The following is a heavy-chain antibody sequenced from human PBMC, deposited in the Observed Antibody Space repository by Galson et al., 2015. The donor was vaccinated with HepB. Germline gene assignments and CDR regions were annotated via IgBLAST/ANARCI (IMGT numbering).Heavy chain of an antibody. Sequence: SLRLSCAASGFTFSSYEMNWVRQAPGKGLEWVSYISSSGSTIYYADSVKGRFTISRDNAKNSLYLQMNSLRAEDTAVYYCASLWFGGGVDYWGQGTLVTVSS. CDR3: ASLWFGGGVDY. CDR2: ISSSGSTI. V-gene: IGHV3-48*03. D-gene: IGHD3-10*01. CDR1: GFTFSSYE. J-gene: IGHJ4*02.